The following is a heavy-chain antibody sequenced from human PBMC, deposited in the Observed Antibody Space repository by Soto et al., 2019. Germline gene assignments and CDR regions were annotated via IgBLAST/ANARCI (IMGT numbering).Heavy chain of an antibody. Sequence: SETMSLTCSVAGGTISSSSYYWGWISKTPGKGLEWIGSIYYSGSTYYNPSLKSRVTISVDTSKNQFSLKLSSVTAADTAVYYCASKRYCSGGSCYDDYWGQGTLVTVSS. V-gene: IGHV4-39*01. CDR2: IYYSGST. J-gene: IGHJ4*02. D-gene: IGHD2-15*01. CDR1: GGTISSSSYY. CDR3: ASKRYCSGGSCYDDY.